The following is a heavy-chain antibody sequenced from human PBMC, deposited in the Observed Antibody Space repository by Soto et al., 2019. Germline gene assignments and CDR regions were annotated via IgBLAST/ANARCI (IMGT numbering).Heavy chain of an antibody. D-gene: IGHD2-21*02. J-gene: IGHJ6*02. CDR1: GASIYNGGYF. CDR2: IHNSGSP. V-gene: IGHV4-30-4*01. Sequence: SETLSLTCSVSGASIYNGGYFWSWIRQSPGKGLEWIGHIHNSGSPYNNPSLKSRVTISADTSMNQISLALTSVTAADTAMYYCAREGALLFGGNSDYYSTMDVWGQGTTVTVSS. CDR3: AREGALLFGGNSDYYSTMDV.